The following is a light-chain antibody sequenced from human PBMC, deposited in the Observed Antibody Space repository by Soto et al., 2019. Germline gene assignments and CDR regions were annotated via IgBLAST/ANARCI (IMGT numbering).Light chain of an antibody. CDR2: DVS. J-gene: IGLJ2*01. V-gene: IGLV2-11*01. Sequence: QSALTQPRSVSGSPGQSVTISCTGTSSDVGGYNYVSWYQQHPGKAPKLMIYDVSKRPSGVPDRFSGSKSGNTASLTISGRQAEEEADDYCCSYAGSYTVVLGGGTKLTVL. CDR3: CSYAGSYTVV. CDR1: SSDVGGYNY.